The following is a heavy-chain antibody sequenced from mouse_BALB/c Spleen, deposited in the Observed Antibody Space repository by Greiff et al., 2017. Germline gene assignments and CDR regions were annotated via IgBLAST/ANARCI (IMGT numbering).Heavy chain of an antibody. CDR3: AGNYERVFAY. J-gene: IGHJ3*01. Sequence: QVQLQQSGAELAKPGASVKMSCKASGYTFTSYWMHWVKQRPGQGLEWIGYINPSTGYTEYNQKFKDKATLTADKSSSTAYMQLSSLTSEDSAVYYCAGNYERVFAYWGQGTLVTVSA. CDR2: INPSTGYT. D-gene: IGHD2-1*01. CDR1: GYTFTSYW. V-gene: IGHV1-7*01.